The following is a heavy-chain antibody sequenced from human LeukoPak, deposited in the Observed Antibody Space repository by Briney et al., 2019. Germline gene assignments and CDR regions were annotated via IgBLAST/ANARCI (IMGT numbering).Heavy chain of an antibody. CDR3: ARDPLGYYYMDV. CDR2: LNPYSGGT. Sequence: GASVKVSCKTSGFTFKDYYIHWVRQAPGQGLEWMGWLNPYSGGTNYAQKLQGRVTMTTDTSTSTAYMELRSLRSDDTAVYYCARDPLGYYYMDVWGKGTTVTISS. V-gene: IGHV1-18*01. CDR1: GFTFKDYY. J-gene: IGHJ6*03.